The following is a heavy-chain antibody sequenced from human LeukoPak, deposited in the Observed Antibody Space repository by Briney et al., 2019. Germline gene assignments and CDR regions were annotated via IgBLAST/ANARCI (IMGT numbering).Heavy chain of an antibody. Sequence: ASVKVSCKASGYIFTSYGISWVRQAPGQGLEWMGWISAYNGNTNYAQKLQGRVTMTTDASTSTAYMELRSLRSDDTAVYYCARAVTGYSSSWYGGYYYYYGMDVWGKGTTVTVSS. V-gene: IGHV1-18*04. D-gene: IGHD6-13*01. CDR2: ISAYNGNT. CDR3: ARAVTGYSSSWYGGYYYYYGMDV. J-gene: IGHJ6*04. CDR1: GYIFTSYG.